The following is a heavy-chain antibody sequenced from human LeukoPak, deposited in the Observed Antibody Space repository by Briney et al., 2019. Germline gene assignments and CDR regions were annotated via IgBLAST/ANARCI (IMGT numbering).Heavy chain of an antibody. CDR2: ISRSSNYI. D-gene: IGHD3-10*01. J-gene: IGHJ2*01. CDR1: GFTFSSYS. V-gene: IGHV3-21*01. Sequence: PGGSLRLSCAASGFTFSSYSMNWVRQAPGEGLEWVSSISRSSNYIYYADSVKGRFTISRDNAKKSLYVQVNTLRAEDRAVYYCARENYYDSGSYSYWYFDLWGRGTLVTVSS. CDR3: ARENYYDSGSYSYWYFDL.